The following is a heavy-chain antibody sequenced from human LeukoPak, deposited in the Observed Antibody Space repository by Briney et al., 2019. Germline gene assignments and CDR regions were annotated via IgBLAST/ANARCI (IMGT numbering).Heavy chain of an antibody. CDR3: AKDPSSSYYFYMDV. CDR1: GFTFSNYE. CDR2: ISSSGSTV. V-gene: IGHV3-48*03. Sequence: GGSLRLSCAASGFTFSNYEMNWVRQAPGKGLEWVSYISSSGSTVYYADSVKGRFTISRDNSKNTLFLQMNSLTAEDTAVYYCAKDPSSSYYFYMDVWGKGTTVTVSS. J-gene: IGHJ6*03. D-gene: IGHD3-16*02.